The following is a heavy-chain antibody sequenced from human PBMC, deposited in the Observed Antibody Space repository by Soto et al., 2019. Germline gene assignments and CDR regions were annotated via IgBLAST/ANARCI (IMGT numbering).Heavy chain of an antibody. Sequence: QITLKESGPTLVKPTQTLTLTCTFSGFSLSTSGVGVGWIRQPPGKALEWLALIYWDDDKRYSPSLKSRLTIPKDTSKNQVVLTMTNMDPVDTATYYCAHGNYYDSSGYYHRDYYYGMDVWGQGTTVTVSS. D-gene: IGHD3-22*01. CDR1: GFSLSTSGVG. V-gene: IGHV2-5*02. CDR2: IYWDDDK. J-gene: IGHJ6*02. CDR3: AHGNYYDSSGYYHRDYYYGMDV.